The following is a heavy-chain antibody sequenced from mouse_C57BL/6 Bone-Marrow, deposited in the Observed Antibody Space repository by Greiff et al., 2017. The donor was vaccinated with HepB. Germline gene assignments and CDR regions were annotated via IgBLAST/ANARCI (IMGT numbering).Heavy chain of an antibody. V-gene: IGHV14-4*01. CDR2: IDPENGDT. Sequence: VQLQQSGAELVRLGASVKLSCTASGFNIKDDYMHWVKQRPEQGLEWIGWIDPENGDTEYASKFQGKATITADTSSNTAYLQLSSLTSEDTAVYYCTSTLMDYWGQGTSVTVSS. CDR3: TSTLMDY. CDR1: GFNIKDDY. J-gene: IGHJ4*01. D-gene: IGHD2-1*01.